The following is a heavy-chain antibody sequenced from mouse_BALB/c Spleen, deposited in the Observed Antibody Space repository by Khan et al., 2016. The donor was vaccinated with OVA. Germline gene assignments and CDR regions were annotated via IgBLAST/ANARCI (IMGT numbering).Heavy chain of an antibody. J-gene: IGHJ2*01. CDR1: GYTFTPYW. V-gene: IGHV1-7*01. Sequence: QVQLQQSGAELAKPGASVKLSCKASGYTFTPYWMHWVKQRPGQGLEWIGYINPTSGYTDYNEKFKDKAPLSADKSSSTAYMQLSSLTSEDSAVYYCTRDRIDYWGQGTTLTGSS. CDR2: INPTSGYT. CDR3: TRDRIDY.